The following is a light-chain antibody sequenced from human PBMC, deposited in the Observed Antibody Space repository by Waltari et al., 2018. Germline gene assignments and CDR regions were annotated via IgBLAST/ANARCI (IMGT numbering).Light chain of an antibody. J-gene: IGLJ3*02. CDR1: NSDIGAHNY. V-gene: IGLV2-8*01. Sequence: QSALTQPPSASGSPGQSVTISCTGTNSDIGAHNYVSWYQQYPGKAPRVVIYEVSQRPPGVPGLFSGSKSGNPASLTVSGRQAEDEAEYPCSSYAGSNGMVFGCGTKVTVL. CDR3: SSYAGSNGMV. CDR2: EVS.